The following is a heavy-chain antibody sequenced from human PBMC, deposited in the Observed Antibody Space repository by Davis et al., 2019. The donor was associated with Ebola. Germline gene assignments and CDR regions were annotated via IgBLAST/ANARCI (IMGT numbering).Heavy chain of an antibody. CDR1: GYSFTSYW. CDR2: IYPGDSDT. CDR3: ARGKYRQTISSWVRPVFYYYYGMDV. D-gene: IGHD6-13*01. J-gene: IGHJ6*02. Sequence: KVSCKGSGYSFTSYWIGWVRQMPGKGLEWMGIIYPGDSDTRYSPSFQGQVTIPADKSISTAYLQSSSLKASDTAMYYCARGKYRQTISSWVRPVFYYYYGMDVWGQGTTVTVSS. V-gene: IGHV5-51*01.